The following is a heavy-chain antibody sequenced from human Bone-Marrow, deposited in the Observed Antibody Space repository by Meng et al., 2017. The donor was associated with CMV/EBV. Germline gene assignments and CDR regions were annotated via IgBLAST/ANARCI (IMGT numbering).Heavy chain of an antibody. V-gene: IGHV3-30*02. J-gene: IGHJ6*01. CDR2: IRYDGSNK. CDR1: GFTFSSYG. D-gene: IGHD2-2*02. CDR3: AKVGASCSSTSCYRDYYYGMDV. Sequence: GGSLRLSCAASGFTFSSYGMHWVRQAPGKGLEWVAFIRYDGSNKYYADSVKGRFTISRDNSKNTLYLQMNSLRAEDTAVYYCAKVGASCSSTSCYRDYYYGMDVWGQGTTVTVSS.